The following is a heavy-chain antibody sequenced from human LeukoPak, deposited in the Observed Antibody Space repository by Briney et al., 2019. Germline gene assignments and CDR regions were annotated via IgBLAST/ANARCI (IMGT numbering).Heavy chain of an antibody. CDR2: IDPSDSYT. V-gene: IGHV5-10-1*01. Sequence: GESLRISCKGSGYRFTSYWISWVRQMPGKGLEWMGRIDPSDSYTNYSPSFQGHLAISADKSISTAYLQWSSLKASDTAMYYCARHQLLGPCFKGVCSDAFDIWGQGTMVTVSS. CDR1: GYRFTSYW. CDR3: ARHQLLGPCFKGVCSDAFDI. J-gene: IGHJ3*02. D-gene: IGHD2-8*01.